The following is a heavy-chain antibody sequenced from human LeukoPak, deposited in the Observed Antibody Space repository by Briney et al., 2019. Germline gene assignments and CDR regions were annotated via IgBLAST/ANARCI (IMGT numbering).Heavy chain of an antibody. J-gene: IGHJ4*02. CDR2: IYYSGST. CDR1: GGSISSYY. D-gene: IGHD1-26*01. V-gene: IGHV4-59*01. CDR3: ARVAWESLDY. Sequence: SETLSLTCTVSGGSISSYYWSWIRQPPGKGLEWIGYIYYSGSTNYNPSLKSRVTISVDTSMNQFSLRLSSVTAADTAVYYCARVAWESLDYWGQGTLVTVSS.